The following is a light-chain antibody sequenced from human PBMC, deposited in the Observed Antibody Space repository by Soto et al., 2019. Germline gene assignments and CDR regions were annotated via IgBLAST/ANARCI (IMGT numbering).Light chain of an antibody. CDR3: QLSYSTTPFT. CDR1: QSISSY. Sequence: DIQMTQSPSSLSASVGDRVIITCRASQSISSYLNWYQQKPGKAPKLLIYAASSLQSGVPSRFSGSPSGEDFTLPISSLQPNDFGADDCQLSYSTTPFTFGPGTKVHI. CDR2: AAS. V-gene: IGKV1-39*01. J-gene: IGKJ3*01.